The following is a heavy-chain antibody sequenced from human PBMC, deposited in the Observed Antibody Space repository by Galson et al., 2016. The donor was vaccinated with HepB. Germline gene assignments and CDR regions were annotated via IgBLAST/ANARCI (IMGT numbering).Heavy chain of an antibody. J-gene: IGHJ5*02. V-gene: IGHV1-3*01. D-gene: IGHD2-21*02. CDR2: LNAGKGDT. Sequence: SVKVSCKASGYTFRNYAIHWVRQAPGQSLEWMGWLNAGKGDTKFSQRFQGRLNISRDTAATTVYMDMRSHTSEETAVYYCARGRSDCDHWGQGTLCTVST. CDR1: GYTFRNYA. CDR3: ARGRSDCDH.